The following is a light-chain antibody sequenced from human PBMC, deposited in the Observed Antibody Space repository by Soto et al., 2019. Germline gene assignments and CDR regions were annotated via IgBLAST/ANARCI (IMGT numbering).Light chain of an antibody. CDR1: ESISRDY. V-gene: IGKV3-20*01. Sequence: EIVLTQSPGTLSLSPGQRATLSCRASESISRDYLAWYQQRLGQAPRLLIYGASSGATGIPDRFSGSGSGTDFTLTISRLEPEDFAVYYCQQYGNSPQTFGQGTKVDIK. J-gene: IGKJ1*01. CDR2: GAS. CDR3: QQYGNSPQT.